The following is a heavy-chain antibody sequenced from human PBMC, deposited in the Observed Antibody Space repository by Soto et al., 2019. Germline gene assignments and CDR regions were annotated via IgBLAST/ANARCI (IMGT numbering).Heavy chain of an antibody. Sequence: PSETLSLTCSVSGDSLSSSSSYWGWIRQPPGKGLQWIGSIYYSGTTYYNPSLKSRVTISVDTSKNQFSLTLSSVTAADTAVYYCARRQLSGSFRHFNYWGQGTLVTVSS. V-gene: IGHV4-39*01. D-gene: IGHD1-26*01. CDR2: IYYSGTT. J-gene: IGHJ4*02. CDR3: ARRQLSGSFRHFNY. CDR1: GDSLSSSSSY.